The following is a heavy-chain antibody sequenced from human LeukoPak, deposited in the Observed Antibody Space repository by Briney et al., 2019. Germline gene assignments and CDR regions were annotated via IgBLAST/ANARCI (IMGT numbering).Heavy chain of an antibody. CDR3: ARGVGGIAAAGRRWFDP. J-gene: IGHJ5*02. D-gene: IGHD6-13*01. Sequence: SETLSLTCAVYGGSFSGYYWSWIRQPPGKGLEWIGEINHSGSTNYNPSLKSRVTISVDTSKNQFSLKLSSVTAADTAVYYCARGVGGIAAAGRRWFDPWGQGTLVIVSS. V-gene: IGHV4-34*01. CDR2: INHSGST. CDR1: GGSFSGYY.